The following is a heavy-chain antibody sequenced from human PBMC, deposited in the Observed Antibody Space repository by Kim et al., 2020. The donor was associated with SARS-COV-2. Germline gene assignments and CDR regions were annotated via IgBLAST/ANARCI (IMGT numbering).Heavy chain of an antibody. D-gene: IGHD4-4*01. J-gene: IGHJ6*02. CDR3: ARDHLGYSNYLGSHFHYYYYGMDV. V-gene: IGHV1-69*04. CDR2: IIPILGIA. CDR1: GGTFSSYA. Sequence: SVKVSCKASGGTFSSYAISWVRQAPGQGLEWMGRIIPILGIANYAQKFQGRVTITADKSTSTAYMELSSLRSEDTAVYYCARDHLGYSNYLGSHFHYYYYGMDVWGQGTTVTVSS.